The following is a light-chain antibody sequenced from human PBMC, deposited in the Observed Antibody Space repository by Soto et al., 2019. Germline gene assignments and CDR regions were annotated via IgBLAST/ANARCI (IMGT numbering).Light chain of an antibody. Sequence: DIQMNQSPSSLSASVGDRVTITCRASQNIRNYLNWYQQRPGKTPNLLVYAASHLRDGVPSRVSGSGSGTDFTLTISSLQPEDFATYYCQQLLSTSSYTFGQGTK. CDR3: QQLLSTSSYT. J-gene: IGKJ2*01. CDR2: AAS. V-gene: IGKV1-39*01. CDR1: QNIRNY.